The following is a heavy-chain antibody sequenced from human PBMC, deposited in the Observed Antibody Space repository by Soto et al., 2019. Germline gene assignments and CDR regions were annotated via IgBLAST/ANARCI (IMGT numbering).Heavy chain of an antibody. Sequence: GGSLRLSCAASGFTFSSYWMNWVRQAPGRGLEWVGNINQLGSEKYYADSMKGRFTISRDNAKNSLYLQMNSLSAEDTAVYYCARAGYNSGCDYWGQGTLVTVSS. CDR1: GFTFSSYW. CDR2: INQLGSEK. V-gene: IGHV3-7*05. CDR3: ARAGYNSGCDY. J-gene: IGHJ4*02. D-gene: IGHD6-19*01.